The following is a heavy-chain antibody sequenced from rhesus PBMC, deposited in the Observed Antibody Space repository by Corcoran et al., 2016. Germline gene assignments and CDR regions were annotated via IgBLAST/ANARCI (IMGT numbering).Heavy chain of an antibody. J-gene: IGHJ4*01. CDR2: VDPVYGEI. CDR3: AREAGGSGWPNFDY. V-gene: IGHV1-156*01. Sequence: EVQLVQPGAEVKKPGASVKVSCKVSGYTFTELSMHWVRQAPGKGLGWRGGVDPVYGEIIHAEKFQGRVTMTEDTSTDTAYMELSSLRSEDTAVYYCAREAGGSGWPNFDYWGQGVLVTVSS. CDR1: GYTFTELS. D-gene: IGHD6-31*01.